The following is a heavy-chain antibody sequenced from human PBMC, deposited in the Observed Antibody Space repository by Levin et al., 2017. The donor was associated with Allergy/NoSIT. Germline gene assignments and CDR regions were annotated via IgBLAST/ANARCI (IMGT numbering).Heavy chain of an antibody. D-gene: IGHD5-18*01. Sequence: GESLKISCKASGYTFTGQNLHWVRQAPGQGLEWMGWINPDSGGTRYAQQFQGRVTMTRDTSINTVYMELSNLRSDDSAVFYCARGYSNGDYYFDYWGQGTPVTVSS. CDR1: GYTFTGQN. J-gene: IGHJ4*02. CDR2: INPDSGGT. V-gene: IGHV1-2*02. CDR3: ARGYSNGDYYFDY.